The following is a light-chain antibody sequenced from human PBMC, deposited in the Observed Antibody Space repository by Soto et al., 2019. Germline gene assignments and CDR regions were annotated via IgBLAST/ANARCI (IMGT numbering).Light chain of an antibody. CDR2: DAS. V-gene: IGKV3-11*01. CDR1: QTVATN. J-gene: IGKJ5*01. Sequence: IVMTQSHSTLSASPGERGTLSCRASQTVATNLAWYQQKPGQAPRLLIYDASSRATGIPDRFSGGGSGTDFTLTISSLEPEDFAVYYCQQRSNWPRTSGQRTRLEIK. CDR3: QQRSNWPRT.